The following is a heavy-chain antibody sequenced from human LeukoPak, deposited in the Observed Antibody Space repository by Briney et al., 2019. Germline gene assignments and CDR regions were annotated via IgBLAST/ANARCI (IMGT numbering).Heavy chain of an antibody. J-gene: IGHJ4*02. CDR3: ARISYDFWSGYYSAGRYYFDY. V-gene: IGHV4-30-2*01. Sequence: PSETLSLTCAVSGGSISSGGYSWSWIRQPPGKGLEWIGYIYHSGSTYYNPSLKSRVTISVDRSKNQFSLKLSSVTAADTAVYYCARISYDFWSGYYSAGRYYFDYWGQGTLVTVSS. D-gene: IGHD3-3*01. CDR1: GGSISSGGYS. CDR2: IYHSGST.